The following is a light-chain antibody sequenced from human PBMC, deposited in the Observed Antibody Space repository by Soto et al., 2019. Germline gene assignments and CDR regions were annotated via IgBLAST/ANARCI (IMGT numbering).Light chain of an antibody. CDR3: NSYTSSSTVV. V-gene: IGLV2-14*03. Sequence: QSALTQPASVSGSPGQSITISCTGTSSDVGGYNYVSWYQHHPGKAHKLMIYDVSNRPSGVSDRFSGSKSGNTASLTISGLQAEDEADYYCNSYTSSSTVVFGGGTKVTVL. J-gene: IGLJ2*01. CDR2: DVS. CDR1: SSDVGGYNY.